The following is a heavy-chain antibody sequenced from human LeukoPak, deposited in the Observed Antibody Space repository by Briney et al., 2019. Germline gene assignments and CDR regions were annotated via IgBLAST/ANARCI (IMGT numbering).Heavy chain of an antibody. V-gene: IGHV4-39*01. CDR3: ARVLTTVTAFDY. CDR2: IYYSGST. D-gene: IGHD4-17*01. J-gene: IGHJ4*02. Sequence: SETLSLTCTVSGGSISSRTYYWAWICQPPGQGLEWIGNIYYSGSTYYNPSLKSRLTMSVDTSKNQFSLKLRSVTAADTAVYYCARVLTTVTAFDYWGQGTLVTVSS. CDR1: GGSISSRTYY.